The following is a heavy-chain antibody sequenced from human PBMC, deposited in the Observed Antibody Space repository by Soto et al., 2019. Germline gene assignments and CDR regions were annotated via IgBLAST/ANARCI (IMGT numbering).Heavy chain of an antibody. Sequence: GGSLRLSCKASGFIFSEDSMSWVRQAPGKGLEWVSSISGSSSHMYYADSLKGRFTISRDNAKNSLYLQMSGLRAEDAAVYFCAKYTHYSDRSAYHPPYYYDFWGQGILVTVS. CDR3: AKYTHYSDRSAYHPPYYYDF. CDR2: ISGSSSHM. CDR1: GFIFSEDS. V-gene: IGHV3-21*01. J-gene: IGHJ4*02. D-gene: IGHD3-22*01.